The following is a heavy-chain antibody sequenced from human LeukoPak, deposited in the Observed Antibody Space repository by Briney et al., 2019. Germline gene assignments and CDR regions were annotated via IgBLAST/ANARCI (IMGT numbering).Heavy chain of an antibody. D-gene: IGHD3-10*01. CDR2: IPYDGSNK. J-gene: IGHJ5*02. CDR1: GFTFSSYA. CDR3: AKAYYGSGSPLDWFDP. Sequence: PGRSLRLSCAASGFTFSSYAMHWVRQAPGKGLEWVAVIPYDGSNKYYADSVKGRFTISRDNSKNTLYLQMNSLRAEDTAVYYCAKAYYGSGSPLDWFDPWGQGTLVTVSS. V-gene: IGHV3-30-3*01.